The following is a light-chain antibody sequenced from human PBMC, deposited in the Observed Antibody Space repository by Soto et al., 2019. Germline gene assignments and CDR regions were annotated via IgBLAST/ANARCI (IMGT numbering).Light chain of an antibody. CDR1: QSISRY. J-gene: IGKJ1*01. CDR3: QQYAGSPRT. V-gene: IGKV3-20*01. CDR2: SAS. Sequence: IVLTQSPGTLSLSPWERTTLSCRASQSISRYLAWYQQKPGQGPRPLIYSASRRATGIPDRFTGSGSGTDFTLTINRVEPEDFAVYFCQQYAGSPRTFGQGTKVDIK.